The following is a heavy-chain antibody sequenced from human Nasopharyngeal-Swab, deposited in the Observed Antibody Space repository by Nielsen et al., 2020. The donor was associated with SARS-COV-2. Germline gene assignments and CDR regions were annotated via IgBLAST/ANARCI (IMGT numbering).Heavy chain of an antibody. D-gene: IGHD3-3*01. J-gene: IGHJ4*02. V-gene: IGHV3-21*01. CDR1: GFTFSSYS. CDR3: ARSDFWSGYYHFDY. Sequence: GESLKISCAASGFTFSSYSMNWVRQAPGKGLEWVSSISSSSSYIYYADSMKGRFTISRDNAKNSLYLQMNSLRAEDTAVYYCARSDFWSGYYHFDYWGQGTLVTVSS. CDR2: ISSSSSYI.